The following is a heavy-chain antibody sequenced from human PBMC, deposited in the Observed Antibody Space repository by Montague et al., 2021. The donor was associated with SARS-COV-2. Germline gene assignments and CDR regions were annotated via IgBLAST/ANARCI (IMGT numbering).Heavy chain of an antibody. CDR3: ARQPTRGITIFGVVTDYGMDV. J-gene: IGHJ6*02. CDR1: GGSISSSSYY. CDR2: IYYSGST. D-gene: IGHD3-3*01. Sequence: SETLSLTCTVSGGSISSSSYYWGWIRQPPEKGLEWIGYIYYSGSTYYNPSLKSRVTISVDTSKNQFSLKLSSVTAADTAVYYCARQPTRGITIFGVVTDYGMDVWGQGTTVTVSS. V-gene: IGHV4-39*01.